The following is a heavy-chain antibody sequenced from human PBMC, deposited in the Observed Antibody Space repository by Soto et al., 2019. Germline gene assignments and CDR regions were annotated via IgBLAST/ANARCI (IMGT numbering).Heavy chain of an antibody. D-gene: IGHD1-1*01. CDR3: ARDFSVAEENWNDAYNWFDP. CDR1: GYTFTGYH. CDR2: INPNTGGT. J-gene: IGHJ5*02. V-gene: IGHV1-2*02. Sequence: QVHLVQSGAEVKEPGASVKVSCKASGYTFTGYHMHWVRQAPGQGLEWMGWINPNTGGTNYAQKFQGRVTMTRETSISAAFMELSRLRFDDTAVYYCARDFSVAEENWNDAYNWFDPWGQGTLVTVSS.